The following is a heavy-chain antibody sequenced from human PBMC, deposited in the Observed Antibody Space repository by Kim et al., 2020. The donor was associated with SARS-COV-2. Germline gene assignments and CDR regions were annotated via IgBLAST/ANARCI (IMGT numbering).Heavy chain of an antibody. CDR2: IYPGDSDT. D-gene: IGHD3-9*01. V-gene: IGHV5-51*01. CDR1: GYSFTSYW. J-gene: IGHJ6*02. Sequence: GESLKISCKGSGYSFTSYWIGWVRQMPGKGLEWMGIIYPGDSDTRYSPSFQGQVTISADKSISTAYLQWSSLKASDTAMYYCARQGEHYDILTGYHPYYYGMDVWGQGTTVTVSS. CDR3: ARQGEHYDILTGYHPYYYGMDV.